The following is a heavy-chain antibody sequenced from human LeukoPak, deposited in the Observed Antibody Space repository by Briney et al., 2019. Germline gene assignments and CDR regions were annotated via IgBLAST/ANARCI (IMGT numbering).Heavy chain of an antibody. J-gene: IGHJ5*01. CDR1: GFTFSSYA. D-gene: IGHD2-2*01. CDR2: ISGSGGST. Sequence: GGSLRLSCVVSGFTFSSYAMSWVRQAPGKGLEWVSGISGSGGSTYYADSVKGRFTISRDNTKKTPYLQMNRLRAEDPAVYYCAKDLHGPGRYCSSTGWFSRDSWGQETLVTVSS. V-gene: IGHV3-23*01. CDR3: AKDLHGPGRYCSSTGWFSRDS.